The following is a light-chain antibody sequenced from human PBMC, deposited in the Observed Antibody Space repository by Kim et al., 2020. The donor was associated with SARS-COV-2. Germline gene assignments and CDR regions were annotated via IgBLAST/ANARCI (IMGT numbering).Light chain of an antibody. V-gene: IGLV1-44*01. CDR1: GSNIGHNE. J-gene: IGLJ1*01. CDR2: SDV. CDR3: ASWDATLSTYV. Sequence: QSVVTQPPSASGTPGQRVTMSCSGSGSNIGHNEVSWYRQLPGTAPELLIYSDVQRPSGVPDRFAGSKSGTSASLAINGLQSEDEADYYCASWDATLSTYVFGTGTKVTVL.